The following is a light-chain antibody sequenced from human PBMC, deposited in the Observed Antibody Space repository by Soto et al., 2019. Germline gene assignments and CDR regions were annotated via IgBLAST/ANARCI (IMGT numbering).Light chain of an antibody. CDR2: DVS. CDR3: QSYDNSLLAYV. V-gene: IGLV2-14*03. CDR1: SNDVGSYNF. Sequence: QSALTQPASVSGSPGQSITISCIGTSNDVGSYNFVSWYQKHPNTAPRLIIYDVSNRPSGVSNRFSGSKSDNTASLTISGLQAEDEADYYCQSYDNSLLAYVFGGGTKVTVL. J-gene: IGLJ2*01.